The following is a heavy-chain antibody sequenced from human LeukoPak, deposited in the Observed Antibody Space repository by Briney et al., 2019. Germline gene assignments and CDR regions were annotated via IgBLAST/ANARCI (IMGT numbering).Heavy chain of an antibody. Sequence: ASVKVSCKASGYTFTSYGISWVRQAPGQGLEWMGWISAYNGNTNYAQKLQGRVTMTTDTSTSTAYMELRSLRSDDTAVYYCARLNGIAVSHAMAHFDYWGQGTLVTVSS. D-gene: IGHD6-19*01. V-gene: IGHV1-18*01. J-gene: IGHJ4*02. CDR2: ISAYNGNT. CDR1: GYTFTSYG. CDR3: ARLNGIAVSHAMAHFDY.